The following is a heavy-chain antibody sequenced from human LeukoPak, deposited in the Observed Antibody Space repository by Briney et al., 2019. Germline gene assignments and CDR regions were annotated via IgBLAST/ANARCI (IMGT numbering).Heavy chain of an antibody. V-gene: IGHV3-69-1*01. J-gene: IGHJ6*02. Sequence: PGGSLRLSCAASGFTFSSYTMNWVRQAPGKGLEWISYITSDNTIYYADSVKGRFTIPRDSAKNSLFLQMNSLRVEDTAVYWCVRDGGPRYHYGLDVWGHGTTVTVSS. D-gene: IGHD2-2*01. CDR2: ITSDNTI. CDR1: GFTFSSYT. CDR3: VRDGGPRYHYGLDV.